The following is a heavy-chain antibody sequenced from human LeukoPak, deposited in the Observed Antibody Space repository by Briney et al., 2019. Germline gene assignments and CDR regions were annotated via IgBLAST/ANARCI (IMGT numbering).Heavy chain of an antibody. J-gene: IGHJ4*02. CDR2: ISAYNGNT. CDR1: GYTFTSYG. V-gene: IGHV1-18*01. Sequence: ASVKVSCKASGYTFTSYGISWVRQAPGRGLEWMGWISAYNGNTNYAQKLQGRVTMTTDTSTSTAYMELRSLRSDDTAVYYCARSQWLVQQFDYWGQGTLVTVSS. D-gene: IGHD6-19*01. CDR3: ARSQWLVQQFDY.